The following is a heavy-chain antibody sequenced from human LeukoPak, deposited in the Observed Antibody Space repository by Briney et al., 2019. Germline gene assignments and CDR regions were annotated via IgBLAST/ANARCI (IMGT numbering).Heavy chain of an antibody. CDR2: IYYSGST. J-gene: IGHJ4*02. D-gene: IGHD4-17*01. CDR3: ARGRPPHDYGTLFDY. Sequence: NTSETLSLTCTVSGGAITGYYWSWIRQPPGKGLEWIGYIYYSGSTNYNPSLKSRVTMSVDTSKKQFSLKLSSVTAADTAVYYCARGRPPHDYGTLFDYWGQGTLVTVSS. V-gene: IGHV4-59*01. CDR1: GGAITGYY.